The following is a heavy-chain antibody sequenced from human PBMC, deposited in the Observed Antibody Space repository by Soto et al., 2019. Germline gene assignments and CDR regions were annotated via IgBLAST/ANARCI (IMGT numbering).Heavy chain of an antibody. CDR3: ARNPHSSCWYRGGSRFYP. CDR2: IIPIFGTA. CDR1: GGSFRGHA. D-gene: IGHD6-13*01. Sequence: ASSVTVSRQASGGSFRGHAMSWVRLAPGPRLEWMGGIIPIFGTANYGQKFKGRVRITADESTSTAYMELRSLRSDDTAVYYCARNPHSSCWYRGGSRFYPWGQGTLVTVSS. J-gene: IGHJ5*02. V-gene: IGHV1-69*13.